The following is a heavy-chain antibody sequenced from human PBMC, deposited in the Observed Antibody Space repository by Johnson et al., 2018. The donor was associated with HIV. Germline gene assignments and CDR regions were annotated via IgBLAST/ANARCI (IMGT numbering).Heavy chain of an antibody. Sequence: VQLVESGGGLIQPGGYLRLSCAASGFTVSSNYMSWVRQAPGKGLEWVSVIYSGGSTYYADSVKGRFTISRDNSKNTLYLQMNSLRAEDTAVYYCARDSVILVDGAFDIWGQGTMVTVSS. CDR1: GFTVSSNY. CDR3: ARDSVILVDGAFDI. V-gene: IGHV3-53*01. J-gene: IGHJ3*02. CDR2: IYSGGST. D-gene: IGHD2-15*01.